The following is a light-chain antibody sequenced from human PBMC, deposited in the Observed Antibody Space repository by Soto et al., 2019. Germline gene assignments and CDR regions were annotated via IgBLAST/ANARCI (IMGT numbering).Light chain of an antibody. CDR1: SSNIGAGYD. Sequence: QSVLTQPPSVSGARGQRVTISCTGSSSNIGAGYDVHWYQQLPGTAPKLLIYGNSNRPSGVPDRFSGSKSGTSASLAITGLQAEDEADYYCQSYDSSLSGSKFGGGTKVTVL. CDR3: QSYDSSLSGSK. V-gene: IGLV1-40*01. CDR2: GNS. J-gene: IGLJ2*01.